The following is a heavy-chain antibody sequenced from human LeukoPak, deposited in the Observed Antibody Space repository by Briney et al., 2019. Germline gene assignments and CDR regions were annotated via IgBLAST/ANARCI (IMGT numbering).Heavy chain of an antibody. V-gene: IGHV4-34*01. D-gene: IGHD2-21*02. CDR1: NGFDSYYF. J-gene: IGHJ5*02. Sequence: SETLSLTCAVYNGFDSYYFMLVRQPPGKGLEWIGEITYKRSANYNSSLMSRATISIDVSQRQFSLKLTSVTAADTATYYCAVYGGDWQSLSWGQGTLVTVSS. CDR3: AVYGGDWQSLS. CDR2: ITYKRSA.